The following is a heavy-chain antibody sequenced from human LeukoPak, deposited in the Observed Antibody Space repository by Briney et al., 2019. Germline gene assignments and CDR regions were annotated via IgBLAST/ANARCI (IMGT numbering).Heavy chain of an antibody. CDR2: INPNSGGT. V-gene: IGHV1-2*02. J-gene: IGHJ4*02. Sequence: ASVKVSCXAPGYTFTGYYMHWVRQARGQGLEWMAWINPNSGGTNYAQKFQGRVTMTRDTSISTAYMELSRLRSDDTAVYYCARSGGSGSLYFDYWGQGTLVTVSS. D-gene: IGHD3-10*01. CDR1: GYTFTGYY. CDR3: ARSGGSGSLYFDY.